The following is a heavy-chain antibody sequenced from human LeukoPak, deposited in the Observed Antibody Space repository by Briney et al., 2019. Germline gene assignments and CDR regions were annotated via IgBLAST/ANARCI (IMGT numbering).Heavy chain of an antibody. CDR2: IYYTGSGSA. CDR3: ARVSSWDYDMLTGSNNLYYFDY. J-gene: IGHJ4*02. V-gene: IGHV4-59*01. CDR1: GGSISEYY. Sequence: SETLSLTCTVSGGSISEYYWSWIRQPPGKGLEWIASIYYTGSGSAKYNPSLKSRVSILVDTSQNQFSLKLTSVTAADTAVYYCARVSSWDYDMLTGSNNLYYFDYWGQGTLVTISS. D-gene: IGHD3-9*01.